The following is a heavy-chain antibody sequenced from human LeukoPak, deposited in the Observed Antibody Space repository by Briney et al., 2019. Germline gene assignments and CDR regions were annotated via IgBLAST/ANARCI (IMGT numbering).Heavy chain of an antibody. CDR2: IGTAGDT. CDR3: ARAPGTTHYYGMDV. V-gene: IGHV3-13*01. D-gene: IGHD1-1*01. CDR1: GFTFSSYD. J-gene: IGHJ6*02. Sequence: GSLRLSCAASGFTFSSYDMHWVRQATGKGLEWVSAIGTAGDTYYPGSVKGRFTISRENAKNSLYLQMNGLRAGDTAVYYCARAPGTTHYYGMDVWGQGTTVTVSS.